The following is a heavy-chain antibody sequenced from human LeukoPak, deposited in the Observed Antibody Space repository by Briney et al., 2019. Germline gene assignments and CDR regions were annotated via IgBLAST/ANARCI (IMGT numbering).Heavy chain of an antibody. J-gene: IGHJ4*02. CDR3: ARWGATGYGDY. V-gene: IGHV3-23*01. CDR2: IVGSGSST. D-gene: IGHD3-9*01. Sequence: PGASLRLSCAASGFTFRNYAMSWVRQAPGKGLEWVSAIVGSGSSTYYADSVKGRFTISRDNSKNSLYLQMNSLRAEDTAVYYCARWGATGYGDYWGQGTLVTVSS. CDR1: GFTFRNYA.